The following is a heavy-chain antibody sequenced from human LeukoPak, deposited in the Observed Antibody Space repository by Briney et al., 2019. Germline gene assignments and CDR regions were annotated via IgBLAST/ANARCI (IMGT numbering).Heavy chain of an antibody. CDR1: GFSFSSYA. J-gene: IGHJ3*02. CDR3: ARIPTNAVPAAHNGFDI. CDR2: IHYSGST. V-gene: IGHV4-39*01. D-gene: IGHD2-2*01. Sequence: GSLRLSCATSGFSFSSYAMSWVRQPPGKGLEWIGNIHYSGSTYYNPSLRSRVTISVDTSKNQFSLKLSSVTAADTAVYYCARIPTNAVPAAHNGFDIWGQGTMLTVSS.